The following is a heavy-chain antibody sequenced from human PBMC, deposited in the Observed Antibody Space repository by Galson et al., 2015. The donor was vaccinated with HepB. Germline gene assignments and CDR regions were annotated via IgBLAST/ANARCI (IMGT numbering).Heavy chain of an antibody. Sequence: SLRLSCAASGFTFGDYAMNWFRQAPGKGLEWVGVKRGKTYGGTTAYGASVKGRFTISRDDSKSIAYLQMNSLKTEDTAVYYCSRVTDCSGTSSNDYWGQGTLVTVSS. J-gene: IGHJ4*02. CDR1: GFTFGDYA. CDR2: KRGKTYGGTT. V-gene: IGHV3-49*03. CDR3: SRVTDCSGTSSNDY. D-gene: IGHD2-2*01.